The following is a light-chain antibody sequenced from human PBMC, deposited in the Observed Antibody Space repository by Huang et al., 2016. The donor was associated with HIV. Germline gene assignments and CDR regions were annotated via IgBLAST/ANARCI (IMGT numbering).Light chain of an antibody. V-gene: IGKV3-11*01. CDR3: QQRSNWPLIT. J-gene: IGKJ5*01. CDR1: QSVSSF. CDR2: DAS. Sequence: EIVLTQSPATLSLSPGERATLSCRASQSVSSFLAWYQQMPGQAPRLLIYDASHRATGIPARFSGSGSGTDFTLTISSLEPEDFAIYYCQQRSNWPLITFGQGTRLEIK.